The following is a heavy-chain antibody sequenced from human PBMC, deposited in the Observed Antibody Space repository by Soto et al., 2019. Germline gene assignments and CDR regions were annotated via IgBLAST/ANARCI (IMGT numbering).Heavy chain of an antibody. CDR2: INHSGST. Sequence: SETLSLTCAVYGGSFSGYYWSWIRQPPGKGLEWIGEINHSGSTNYNPSLKSRVTISVDTSKNQFSLKLSSVTAADTAVYYCARDRRKSAVAGTNWFDPWGQGTLVTVSS. V-gene: IGHV4-34*01. D-gene: IGHD6-19*01. CDR3: ARDRRKSAVAGTNWFDP. J-gene: IGHJ5*02. CDR1: GGSFSGYY.